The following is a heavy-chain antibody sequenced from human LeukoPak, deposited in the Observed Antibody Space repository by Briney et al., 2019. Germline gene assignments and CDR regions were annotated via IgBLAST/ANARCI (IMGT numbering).Heavy chain of an antibody. CDR1: GFTFSSYE. D-gene: IGHD6-13*01. CDR3: ARESIAAASDAFDI. Sequence: PGGSLRLSCAASGFTFSSYEMNWVRQAPGKGLEWVSYISSSGSTIYYADSVKGRFTISRDNAKNSLYLQMNSLRAEDTAVYYCARESIAAASDAFDIWGQGTMVTVSP. CDR2: ISSSGSTI. V-gene: IGHV3-48*03. J-gene: IGHJ3*02.